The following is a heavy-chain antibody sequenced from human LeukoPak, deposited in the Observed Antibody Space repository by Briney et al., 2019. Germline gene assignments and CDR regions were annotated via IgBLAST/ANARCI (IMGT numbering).Heavy chain of an antibody. V-gene: IGHV4-59*01. CDR1: GGSISSYY. Sequence: PSETLSLTCTVSGGSISSYYWSWIRQPPGKGLEWIWYIYYSGSTNYNPSLKSRVTISVDTSKNQFSLKLSSVTAADTAVYYCARGRNYYDSSGYYYVTHFDYWGQGTLVTVSS. J-gene: IGHJ4*02. D-gene: IGHD3-22*01. CDR3: ARGRNYYDSSGYYYVTHFDY. CDR2: IYYSGST.